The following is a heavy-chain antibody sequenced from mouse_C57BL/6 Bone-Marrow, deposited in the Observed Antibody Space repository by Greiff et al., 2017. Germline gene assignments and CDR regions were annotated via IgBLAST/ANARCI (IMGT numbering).Heavy chain of an antibody. D-gene: IGHD1-3*01. CDR3: ARAQLRFSSGGFAY. V-gene: IGHV1-76*01. J-gene: IGHJ3*01. CDR1: GYTFTDYY. CDR2: IYPGSGNT. Sequence: QVQLQQSGAELVRPGASVKLSCKASGYTFTDYYINWVKQRPGQGLEWIARIYPGSGNTYYNEKFKGKATLTAEKSSSTAYMQLSSLTSEDSAVYFCARAQLRFSSGGFAYWGQGTLVTVSA.